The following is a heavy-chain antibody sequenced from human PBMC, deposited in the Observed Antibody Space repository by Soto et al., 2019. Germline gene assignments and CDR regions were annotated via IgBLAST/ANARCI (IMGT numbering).Heavy chain of an antibody. CDR3: ARVGGSSSPY. CDR1: GFTFSSYG. CDR2: IWYDGSNK. J-gene: IGHJ4*02. Sequence: QVQLVESGGGVVQPGRSLRLSCAASGFTFSSYGMHWVRQAPGKGLEWVAVIWYDGSNKYYADSVKGRFTISRDNSKNPLYLQMNSLRAEDTAVYYCARVGGSSSPYWVQGTLVTVSS. D-gene: IGHD6-6*01. V-gene: IGHV3-33*01.